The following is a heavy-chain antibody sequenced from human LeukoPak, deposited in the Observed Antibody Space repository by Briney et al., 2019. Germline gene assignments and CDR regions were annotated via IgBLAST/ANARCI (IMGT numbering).Heavy chain of an antibody. CDR3: ATPYTSGWSLYFDN. J-gene: IGHJ4*02. CDR1: GFTFSTYS. V-gene: IGHV3-21*01. D-gene: IGHD6-19*01. Sequence: PGGSLRLSCAASGFTFSTYSMNWVRQAPGKGLEWVSSISSNSRYIYYADSVKGRFTISRDNSKNTLYLQMNGLRAEETAMYYCATPYTSGWSLYFDNWGQGTLVTVSS. CDR2: ISSNSRYI.